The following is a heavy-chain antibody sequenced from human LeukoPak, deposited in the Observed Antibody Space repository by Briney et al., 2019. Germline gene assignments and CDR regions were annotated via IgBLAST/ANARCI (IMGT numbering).Heavy chain of an antibody. Sequence: GGSLRLSCAASGFTFSGFSMEWVRQAPGKGLEWVSYIDPSSSAIHYADSVKGRFTISRDNAKNSLYMQMNSLRAEDTAVYYCARSPMYTSTLFDCWGQGTLVTVSS. D-gene: IGHD6-13*01. CDR2: IDPSSSAI. CDR1: GFTFSGFS. CDR3: ARSPMYTSTLFDC. J-gene: IGHJ4*02. V-gene: IGHV3-48*04.